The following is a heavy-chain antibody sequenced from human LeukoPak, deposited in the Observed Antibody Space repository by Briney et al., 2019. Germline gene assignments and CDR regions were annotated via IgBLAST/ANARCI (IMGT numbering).Heavy chain of an antibody. J-gene: IGHJ4*02. CDR1: GFTFSDYA. Sequence: GGSLRLSCAASGFTFSDYAMHWVRQAPGKGLEWVAVISYDGSNKYYADSVKGRFTISRDNSKNTLYLQMNSLRAEDTAVYYCARGGDVYSGYPVYWGQGTLVTVSS. CDR2: ISYDGSNK. V-gene: IGHV3-30*04. CDR3: ARGGDVYSGYPVY. D-gene: IGHD5-12*01.